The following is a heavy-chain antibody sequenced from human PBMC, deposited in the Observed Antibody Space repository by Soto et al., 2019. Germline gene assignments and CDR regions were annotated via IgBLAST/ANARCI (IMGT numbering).Heavy chain of an antibody. CDR3: ARVGRYCISTSCYYYGMDV. CDR2: INPNSGGT. D-gene: IGHD2-2*01. J-gene: IGHJ6*02. Sequence: QVQLVQSGAEVKKPGASVKVSCKASGYTFTGYYMHWVRQAPGQGLEWMGWINPNSGGTNYAQKFQGWVTMTRDTXXSXAXXELSRLRSDDTAVYYCARVGRYCISTSCYYYGMDVWGQGTTVTVSS. V-gene: IGHV1-2*04. CDR1: GYTFTGYY.